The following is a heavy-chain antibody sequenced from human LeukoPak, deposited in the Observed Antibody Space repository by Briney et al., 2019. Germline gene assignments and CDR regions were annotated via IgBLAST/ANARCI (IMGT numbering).Heavy chain of an antibody. CDR1: GFTFSSYA. J-gene: IGHJ6*04. V-gene: IGHV3-30*04. Sequence: GRSLRLSCAASGFTFSSYAMHWVRQAPGKGQEWVAVTSYDGSNKYCADSVKGRFTISRDNSKNTLYLQMNSLRAEDTAVYYCARPRSSIYYYYGMDVWGKGTTVTVSS. CDR2: TSYDGSNK. CDR3: ARPRSSIYYYYGMDV.